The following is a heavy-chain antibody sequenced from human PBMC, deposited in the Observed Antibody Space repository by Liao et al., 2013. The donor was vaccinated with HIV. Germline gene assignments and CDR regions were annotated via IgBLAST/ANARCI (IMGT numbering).Heavy chain of an antibody. CDR1: SGSISSYY. J-gene: IGHJ6*03. V-gene: IGHV4-4*07. CDR2: IYTSGSA. D-gene: IGHD3-3*01. CDR3: ARSSYYDFWSGHYYYYYYMDV. Sequence: QVQLQESGPGLVKPSETLSLTCTVSSGSISSYYWSWIRQPAGKGLEWIGRIYTSGSANYNPSLKSRVSMSVDTSKNQFSLKLSSVTAADTAVYYCARSSYYDFWSGHYYYYYYMDVWGKGTTVTVSS.